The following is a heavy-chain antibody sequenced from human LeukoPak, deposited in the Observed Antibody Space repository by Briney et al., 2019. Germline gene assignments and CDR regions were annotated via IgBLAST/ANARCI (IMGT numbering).Heavy chain of an antibody. D-gene: IGHD1-26*01. CDR2: IYYSGST. CDR1: GGSISSTNYY. Sequence: SETLSLTCTVSGGSISSTNYYWGWIRQPPGKGLEWIGSIYYSGSTYYNPSLKSRVTISVDTSKKQFSLKLSSVTAADTAVYYCARSGSYSGPYVYWGQGTVVTVSS. J-gene: IGHJ4*02. CDR3: ARSGSYSGPYVY. V-gene: IGHV4-39*07.